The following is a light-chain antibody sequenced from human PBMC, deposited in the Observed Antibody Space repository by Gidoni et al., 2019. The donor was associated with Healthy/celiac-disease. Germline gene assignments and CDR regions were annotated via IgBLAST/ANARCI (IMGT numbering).Light chain of an antibody. CDR1: GPNIGAGYD. J-gene: IGLJ2*01. Sequence: QSVLTQPPSVSAAPGQRATISCTGSGPNIGAGYDVHWYQQLPGTAPKLLIYGNSNRPSGVPDRFSGSKSGTSASLAITGLQAEDEADYYCQSYDSSLSGSYVVFGGGTKLTVL. CDR2: GNS. CDR3: QSYDSSLSGSYVV. V-gene: IGLV1-40*01.